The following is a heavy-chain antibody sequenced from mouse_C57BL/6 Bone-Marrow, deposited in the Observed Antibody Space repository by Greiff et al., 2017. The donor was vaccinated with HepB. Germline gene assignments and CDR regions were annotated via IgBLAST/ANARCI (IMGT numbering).Heavy chain of an antibody. J-gene: IGHJ2*01. Sequence: EVKLVESGAELVRPGASVKLSCTASGFNIKDDYMHWVKQRPEQGLEWIGWIDPENGDTEYASKFQGKATITADTSSNTAYLQLSSLTSEDTAVYYCTTWGSSYYFDYWGQGTTLTVSS. CDR2: IDPENGDT. V-gene: IGHV14-4*01. CDR3: TTWGSSYYFDY. D-gene: IGHD6-1*01. CDR1: GFNIKDDY.